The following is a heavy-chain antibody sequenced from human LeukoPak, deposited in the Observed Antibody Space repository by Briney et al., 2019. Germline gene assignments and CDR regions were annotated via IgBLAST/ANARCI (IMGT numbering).Heavy chain of an antibody. CDR2: ISRGGDTT. V-gene: IGHV3-23*01. D-gene: IGHD3-22*01. Sequence: PGGSLRLSCAASGFSFGDYTMHWVRQSPEKGLEWVSLISRGGDTTYYADSVKGRFTISRDNPKNTLYLQMNSLRAEDTAVYYCAKDRITMIVVVIGDAFDIWGQGTMVTVSS. CDR1: GFSFGDYT. J-gene: IGHJ3*02. CDR3: AKDRITMIVVVIGDAFDI.